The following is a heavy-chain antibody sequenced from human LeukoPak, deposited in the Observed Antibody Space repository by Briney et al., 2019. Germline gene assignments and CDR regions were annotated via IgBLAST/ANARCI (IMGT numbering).Heavy chain of an antibody. V-gene: IGHV4-4*02. CDR3: AGLVGRYSSGLYYYYFDY. CDR2: MYLSGTT. CDR1: GDSINSLDL. Sequence: PSGTLSLTCAVSGDSINSLDLWSWVRQPPGKGLEWIGEMYLSGTTHSNPSVKSRVTISIDKSKNQFFLNLSSVTAADTAVYYCAGLVGRYSSGLYYYYFDYWGQGTLVTVSS. D-gene: IGHD3-22*01. J-gene: IGHJ4*02.